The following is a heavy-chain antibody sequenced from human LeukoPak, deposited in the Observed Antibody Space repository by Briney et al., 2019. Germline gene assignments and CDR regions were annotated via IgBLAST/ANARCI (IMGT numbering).Heavy chain of an antibody. Sequence: GGSLRLSCAASGFTFDDYAMHWVRQAPGKGLEWVSGISWNSGSIGYADSVKGRFTISRDNSKNTLYLQMNSLRAEDTAVYYCANPVAQGFDYWGQGTLVTVSS. CDR1: GFTFDDYA. D-gene: IGHD2-15*01. V-gene: IGHV3-9*01. J-gene: IGHJ4*02. CDR2: ISWNSGSI. CDR3: ANPVAQGFDY.